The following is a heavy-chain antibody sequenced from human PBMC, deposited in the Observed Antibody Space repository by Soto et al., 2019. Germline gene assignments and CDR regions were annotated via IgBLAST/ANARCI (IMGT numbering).Heavy chain of an antibody. V-gene: IGHV4-59*01. J-gene: IGHJ4*02. CDR2: IYYSGST. D-gene: IGHD3-3*01. CDR1: GGSINTYY. Sequence: PSETLSLTCTVSGGSINTYYWSWFRLPPGKGLEWIGYIYYSGSTSYNPSLKSRVTISVDTSKNHFSLKLTSVTAADTAVYYCARGRKIFHYWGQGALVTVSS. CDR3: ARGRKIFHY.